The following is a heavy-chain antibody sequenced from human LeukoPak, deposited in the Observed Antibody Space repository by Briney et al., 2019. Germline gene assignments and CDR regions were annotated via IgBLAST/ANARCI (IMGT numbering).Heavy chain of an antibody. J-gene: IGHJ3*02. CDR1: GFTFSSYW. CDR2: INSDGSST. D-gene: IGHD6-13*01. CDR3: ARGGGYSSSPLDI. V-gene: IGHV3-74*01. Sequence: PGGSLRLSCAASGFTFSSYWMHWVRQAPGKGLVWVPRINSDGSSTSYADSVKGRFTISRDNAKNTLYLQMNSLRAEDTAVYYCARGGGYSSSPLDIWGQGTMVTVSS.